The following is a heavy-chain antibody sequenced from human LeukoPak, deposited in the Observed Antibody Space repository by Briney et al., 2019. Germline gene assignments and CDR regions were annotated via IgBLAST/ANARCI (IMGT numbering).Heavy chain of an antibody. V-gene: IGHV4-59*01. Sequence: TSETLSLTCTVSGGSISSYYWSWIRQPPGKGLEWIGYIYYSGSTNYNPSLKSRVTKSVDTSKNQFSLKLSSVTAADTAVYYCARGGSYYNYFDYWGQGTLVTVSS. CDR1: GGSISSYY. J-gene: IGHJ4*02. D-gene: IGHD1-26*01. CDR2: IYYSGST. CDR3: ARGGSYYNYFDY.